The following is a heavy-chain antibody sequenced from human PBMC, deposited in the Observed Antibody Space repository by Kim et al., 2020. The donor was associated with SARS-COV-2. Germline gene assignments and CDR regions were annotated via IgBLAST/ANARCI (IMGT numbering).Heavy chain of an antibody. CDR2: INHSGST. J-gene: IGHJ6*02. Sequence: SETLSLTCAVYGGSFSGYYWSWIRQPPGKGLEWIGEINHSGSTNYNPSLKSRVTISVDTSKNQFSLKLSSVTAADTAVYYCARGTDDSSGYYPNYYYYYGMDGRGQGTTVTVSS. D-gene: IGHD3-22*01. CDR3: ARGTDDSSGYYPNYYYYYGMDG. CDR1: GGSFSGYY. V-gene: IGHV4-34*01.